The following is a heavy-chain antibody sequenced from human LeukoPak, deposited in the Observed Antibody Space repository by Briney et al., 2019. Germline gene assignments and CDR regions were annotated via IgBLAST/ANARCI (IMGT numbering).Heavy chain of an antibody. D-gene: IGHD3-16*01. V-gene: IGHV3-66*02. CDR1: GFTVSAKY. J-gene: IGHJ5*01. CDR3: ARDGGFGGPGGDDWFDS. CDR2: IYSDGGT. Sequence: GGSLRLSCAASGFTVSAKYMSWVRQGPGKGLDWISSIYSDGGTNYADSVKGRFTISRDNSKNTLYLQMNSLRPEDTAVYYCARDGGFGGPGGDDWFDSWGQGALVTVSS.